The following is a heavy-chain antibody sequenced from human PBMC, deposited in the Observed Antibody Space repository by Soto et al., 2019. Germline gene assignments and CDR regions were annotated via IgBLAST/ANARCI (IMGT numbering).Heavy chain of an antibody. V-gene: IGHV3-23*04. CDR3: AKDLIGSSSPLDYYYYGMDV. CDR1: GFTFSSYA. J-gene: IGHJ6*02. CDR2: ISGSGGST. D-gene: IGHD6-6*01. Sequence: EVQLVESGGTLVQPGGSLRLSCAASGFTFSSYAMSWVRQAPGKGLEWVSAISGSGGSTYYADSVKGRFTISRDNSKNTLYLQMNSLRAEDTAVYYCAKDLIGSSSPLDYYYYGMDVWGQGTTVTVSS.